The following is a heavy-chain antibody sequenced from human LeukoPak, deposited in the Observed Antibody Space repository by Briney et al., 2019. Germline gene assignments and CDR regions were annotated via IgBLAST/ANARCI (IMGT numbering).Heavy chain of an antibody. V-gene: IGHV3-30-3*01. J-gene: IGHJ6*02. Sequence: GGSLRLSCAASGFTFRIHAMHWVRQTPGKGLEWVAVISNDGNNYYYADSVKGRFTISRDNSMNTVFLQMNSLRAEDTALYYCARDGPLYGSGSYYKGGYYYYGMDVWGQGTTVTVSS. CDR3: ARDGPLYGSGSYYKGGYYYYGMDV. CDR2: ISNDGNNY. D-gene: IGHD3-10*01. CDR1: GFTFRIHA.